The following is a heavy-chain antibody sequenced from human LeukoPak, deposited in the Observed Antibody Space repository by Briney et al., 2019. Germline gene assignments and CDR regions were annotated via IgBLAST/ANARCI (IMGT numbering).Heavy chain of an antibody. CDR2: ISSSGSTI. CDR1: GFTFSDYY. V-gene: IGHV3-11*04. Sequence: GGSLRLSCAASGFTFSDYYMSWIRQAPGKGLEWVSYISSSGSTIYYADSVKGRFTISRDNAKNTLYLQMNSLRAEDTAVYYCARDAGRGYDSLDYWGQGTLVTVSS. CDR3: ARDAGRGYDSLDY. D-gene: IGHD5-12*01. J-gene: IGHJ4*02.